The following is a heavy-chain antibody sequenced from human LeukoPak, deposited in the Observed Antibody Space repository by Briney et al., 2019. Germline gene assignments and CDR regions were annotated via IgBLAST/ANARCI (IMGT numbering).Heavy chain of an antibody. V-gene: IGHV7-4-1*02. Sequence: ASVKVSCKASGGTFSSYVISWVRQAPGQGLEWMGWINTNTGNPTYAQGFTGRFVFSLDTSVSTAYLQISSLKAEDTAVYYCARARADYGGNAGFGAFDIWGQGTMVTVSS. CDR2: INTNTGNP. CDR1: GGTFSSYV. CDR3: ARARADYGGNAGFGAFDI. J-gene: IGHJ3*02. D-gene: IGHD4-23*01.